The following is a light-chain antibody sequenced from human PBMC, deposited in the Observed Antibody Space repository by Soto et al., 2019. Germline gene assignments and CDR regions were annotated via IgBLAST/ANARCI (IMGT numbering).Light chain of an antibody. Sequence: EIVMTQSPATLSVSPGERATLSCRASQSVSSNLAWYQQKPGQAPRLLIYGASTRATGIPARFSGSGSGTEFTLTIGSLQSEDVAVYYCQQYNNWPPWTFGQGTKVEI. V-gene: IGKV3-15*01. J-gene: IGKJ1*01. CDR2: GAS. CDR1: QSVSSN. CDR3: QQYNNWPPWT.